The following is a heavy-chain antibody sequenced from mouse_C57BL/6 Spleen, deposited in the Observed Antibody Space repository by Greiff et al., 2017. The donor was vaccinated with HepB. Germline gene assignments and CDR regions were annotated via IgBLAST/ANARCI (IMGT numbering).Heavy chain of an antibody. D-gene: IGHD2-3*01. CDR1: GFTFSSYA. CDR2: ISDGGSYT. Sequence: EVQLVESGGGLVKPGGSLKLSCAASGFTFSSYAMSWVRQTPEKRLEWVATISDGGSYTYYPDNVKGRFTISREDAKNNLYLQMSHLKFEDTAMYYCAREGDGYPFAYWGQGTLVTVSA. J-gene: IGHJ3*01. V-gene: IGHV5-4*01. CDR3: AREGDGYPFAY.